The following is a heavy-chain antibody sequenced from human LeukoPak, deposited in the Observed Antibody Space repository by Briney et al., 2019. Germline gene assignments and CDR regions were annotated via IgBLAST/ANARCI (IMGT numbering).Heavy chain of an antibody. V-gene: IGHV3-21*01. CDR1: GFTFRSYS. D-gene: IGHD2-15*01. Sequence: GGSLRLSCAASGFTFRSYSMNWVRQAPGKGLEWVSSISSNSTYIYYAESVKGRFTISRDNAENSLYLQTNSLRAEDTAVYYCARDRYCSGGSCYEYFHHWGQGTLVTVSS. CDR3: ARDRYCSGGSCYEYFHH. J-gene: IGHJ1*01. CDR2: ISSNSTYI.